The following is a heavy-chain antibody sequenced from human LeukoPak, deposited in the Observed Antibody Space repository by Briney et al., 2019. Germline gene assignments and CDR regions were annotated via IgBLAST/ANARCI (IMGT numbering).Heavy chain of an antibody. Sequence: GGSLRLSCAASGFTFSSYGMHWVRQAPDKRLEWVAVISYDGSNKYYTDSVKGRFTISGDNSKNTLYLQMNSLRAEDTAVYYCAKGASYYGSGSFFDYWGQGTLVTVSS. V-gene: IGHV3-30*18. CDR3: AKGASYYGSGSFFDY. J-gene: IGHJ4*02. CDR2: ISYDGSNK. CDR1: GFTFSSYG. D-gene: IGHD3-10*01.